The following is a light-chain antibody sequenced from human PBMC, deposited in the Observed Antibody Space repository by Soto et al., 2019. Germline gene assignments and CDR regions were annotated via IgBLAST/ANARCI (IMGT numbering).Light chain of an antibody. Sequence: EVVLTQSQATLSVSPGERATLSCRASQSVSSDLAWYQQKPGQAPRLLIYDASNRATGIPARFSGSGSGTDFTLTISSLEPEDFAVYYCQQRSNWPPATFGQGTRLETK. J-gene: IGKJ5*01. CDR2: DAS. CDR3: QQRSNWPPAT. CDR1: QSVSSD. V-gene: IGKV3-11*01.